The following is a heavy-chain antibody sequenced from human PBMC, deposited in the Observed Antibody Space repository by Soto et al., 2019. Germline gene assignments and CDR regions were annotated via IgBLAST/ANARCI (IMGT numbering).Heavy chain of an antibody. CDR3: ARAGGEDCSSTSCYIRPSHYYFDY. CDR1: GFTVSSNY. V-gene: IGHV3-53*01. CDR2: IYSGGST. J-gene: IGHJ4*02. Sequence: LRLSCAASGFTVSSNYMSWVRQAPGKGLEWVSVIYSGGSTYYADSVKGRFTISRDNSKNTLYLQMNSLRAEDTAVYYCARAGGEDCSSTSCYIRPSHYYFDYWGQGTLVTVSS. D-gene: IGHD2-2*02.